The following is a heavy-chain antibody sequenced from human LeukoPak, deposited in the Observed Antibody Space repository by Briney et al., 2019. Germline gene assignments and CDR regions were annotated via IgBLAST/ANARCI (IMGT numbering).Heavy chain of an antibody. J-gene: IGHJ6*03. Sequence: PSETLSLTCTVSGGSISSYYWSWIRQPAGKGLEWIGRIYTSGSTNYNPSLKSRVTMSVDTSKNQFSLKLSSVTAADRAVYYCARAGGGGSGSYRTYYYYYYMDVWGKGTTVTISS. CDR2: IYTSGST. V-gene: IGHV4-4*07. CDR1: GGSISSYY. CDR3: ARAGGGGSGSYRTYYYYYYMDV. D-gene: IGHD3-10*01.